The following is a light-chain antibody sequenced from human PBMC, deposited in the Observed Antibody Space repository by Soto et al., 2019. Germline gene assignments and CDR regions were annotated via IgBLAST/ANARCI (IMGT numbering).Light chain of an antibody. V-gene: IGKV1-5*03. CDR1: QGISRW. Sequence: IQLTQSPSTLSASVEDRVSITCRASQGISRWLAWYQHKPGKAPNLLIYKASVLESGLPSRFSGSGSGTEFPLTITSLQPDDFATYYCQQSDSYSRTFGQGTKVEI. J-gene: IGKJ1*01. CDR3: QQSDSYSRT. CDR2: KAS.